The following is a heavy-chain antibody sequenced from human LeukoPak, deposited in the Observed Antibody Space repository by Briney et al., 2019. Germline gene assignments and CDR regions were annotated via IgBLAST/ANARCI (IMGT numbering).Heavy chain of an antibody. CDR2: IYTSGST. J-gene: IGHJ5*02. Sequence: SETLSLTCTVSGGSISSYFWTWIRQPAGKGLEWIGRIYTSGSTNYNPSLKSRVTMSVDTSKNHFSLKLNSVTAADTAVYYCAKDFTTAGGWFDPWGQGTQVTVSS. D-gene: IGHD4-17*01. CDR3: AKDFTTAGGWFDP. CDR1: GGSISSYF. V-gene: IGHV4-4*07.